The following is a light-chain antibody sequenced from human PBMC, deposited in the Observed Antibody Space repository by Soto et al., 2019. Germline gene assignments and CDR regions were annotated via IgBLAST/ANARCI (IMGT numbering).Light chain of an antibody. Sequence: DIQMTQSPPILSASVGDRVTMTCRASQSISSRLAWYQQKPGRAPKLLIYKASTSETAVPSRFSGSGSGTEFTLTISSLQPDDFATYYCQQYNTYSSFGPGTKVDMK. V-gene: IGKV1-5*03. J-gene: IGKJ3*01. CDR3: QQYNTYSS. CDR1: QSISSR. CDR2: KAS.